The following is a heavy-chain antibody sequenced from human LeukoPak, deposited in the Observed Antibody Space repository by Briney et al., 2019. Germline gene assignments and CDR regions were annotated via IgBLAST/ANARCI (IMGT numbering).Heavy chain of an antibody. J-gene: IGHJ6*03. CDR2: ISDSGIT. D-gene: IGHD3-10*01. CDR1: GGSVSSYY. V-gene: IGHV4-59*08. CDR3: ARLTKNDSGTYRFGKKKRGYMDV. Sequence: SETLSLNCTVSGGSVSSYYWSWFRPPPGKGLEFIGYISDSGITNHNPSLQSRLIMSLDTSKNQLSMKLSSVTAADTAVYYCARLTKNDSGTYRFGKKKRGYMDVWGKGTTVTISS.